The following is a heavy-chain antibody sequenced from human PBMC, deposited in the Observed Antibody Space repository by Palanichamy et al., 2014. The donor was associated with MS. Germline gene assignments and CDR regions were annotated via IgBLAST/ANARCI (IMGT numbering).Heavy chain of an antibody. CDR2: ISGDSATT. CDR1: GFTFSNYA. CDR3: ASHRTLVGDSDLDY. D-gene: IGHD1-26*01. J-gene: IGHJ4*02. Sequence: EVQLVESGGGSVQPGRSLRLSCAASGFTFSNYAMSWVRQTPGKGLQWVSTISGDSATTYYADSVRGRFSISRDDSRNTLFLQMNSLRADDTAIYFCASHRTLVGDSDLDYWGQGVLVTVSS. V-gene: IGHV3-23*04.